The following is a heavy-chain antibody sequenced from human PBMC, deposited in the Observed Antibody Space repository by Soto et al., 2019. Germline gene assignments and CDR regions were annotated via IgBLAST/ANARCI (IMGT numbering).Heavy chain of an antibody. V-gene: IGHV3-33*01. CDR2: IWDDGSNE. D-gene: IGHD2-15*01. CDR1: GFSLSNYG. J-gene: IGHJ6*03. Sequence: QVQVVESGGGVVQPGRSLRLSCVASGFSLSNYGMHWVRQAPGKGLEWVGVIWDDGSNEDYADSVKARFTIARDISKSALYMQMSSLRAEDTAVYFLVRESKGDIVVVGDATQEYYHDMDVWGKGTTVTVSS. CDR3: VRESKGDIVVVGDATQEYYHDMDV.